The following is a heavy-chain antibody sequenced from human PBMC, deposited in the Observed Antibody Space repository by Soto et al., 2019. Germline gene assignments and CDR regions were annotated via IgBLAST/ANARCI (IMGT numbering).Heavy chain of an antibody. CDR2: ISYDGTNK. Sequence: QVHLVESGGGVVQPGRSLRLSCAASGFIFSTYAIHWVRQAPGKGLEWVAVISYDGTNKYYADSVKGRFTISRDNSKNTLYLQMNSLSAEDTAVYYCARDSWGMDVWGQGTTVTVSS. CDR3: ARDSWGMDV. V-gene: IGHV3-30-3*01. J-gene: IGHJ6*02. CDR1: GFIFSTYA.